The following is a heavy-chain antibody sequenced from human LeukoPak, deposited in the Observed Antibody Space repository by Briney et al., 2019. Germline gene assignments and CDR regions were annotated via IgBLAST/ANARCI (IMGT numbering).Heavy chain of an antibody. V-gene: IGHV4-59*01. D-gene: IGHD6-19*01. J-gene: IGHJ3*02. CDR1: GGSISSYC. CDR2: IYYSGST. Sequence: SETLSLTCTVSGGSISSYCWSWIRQPPGKGLEGMGYIYYSGSTNYNPSLKSRVTISVDTSKNQFPLKLSSVTAADTAVYYCARTPWTIAVADHDAFDIWGQGTMVTVSS. CDR3: ARTPWTIAVADHDAFDI.